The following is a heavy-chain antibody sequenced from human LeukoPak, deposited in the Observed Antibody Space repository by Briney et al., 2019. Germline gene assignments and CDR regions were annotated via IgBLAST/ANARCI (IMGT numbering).Heavy chain of an antibody. Sequence: GGSLRLSCAASGFTFSNYEMNWVRQAPGKGLEWVSSISGSGATTYYADSVKGRFTISRDNSNNTVYLQMNSLRAEDTAVYYCAKDQSRVGASDPFDYWGQGMQVGVSS. CDR2: ISGSGATT. V-gene: IGHV3-23*01. CDR3: AKDQSRVGASDPFDY. CDR1: GFTFSNYE. D-gene: IGHD1-26*01. J-gene: IGHJ4*02.